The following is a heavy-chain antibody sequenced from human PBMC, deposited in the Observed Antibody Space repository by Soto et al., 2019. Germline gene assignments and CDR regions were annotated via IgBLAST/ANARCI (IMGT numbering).Heavy chain of an antibody. CDR2: IWYDGSNK. Sequence: GGSLRLSCAASGFTFSSYGMHWVRQAPGKGLEWVAVIWYDGSNKYYADSVKGRFTISRDNSKNTLYLQMNSLRAEDTAVYYCASALSYYYDSSGYHPPVNYWGQGTLVTVSS. CDR1: GFTFSSYG. D-gene: IGHD3-22*01. J-gene: IGHJ4*02. CDR3: ASALSYYYDSSGYHPPVNY. V-gene: IGHV3-33*01.